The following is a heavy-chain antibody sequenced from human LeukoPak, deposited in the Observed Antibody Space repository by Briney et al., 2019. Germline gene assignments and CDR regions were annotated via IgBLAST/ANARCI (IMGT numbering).Heavy chain of an antibody. D-gene: IGHD6-13*01. V-gene: IGHV3-7*01. CDR1: GFTFSTYW. J-gene: IGHJ4*02. CDR3: ARDSAGNDY. Sequence: GGSLRLSCAASGFTFSTYWMSWVRQAPGKGLEWVANIKQDGSEKYYVDSVKGRFTISRDNAKNSPYLQMNSLRAEDTAMYYCARDSAGNDYWGQRTLVTVSS. CDR2: IKQDGSEK.